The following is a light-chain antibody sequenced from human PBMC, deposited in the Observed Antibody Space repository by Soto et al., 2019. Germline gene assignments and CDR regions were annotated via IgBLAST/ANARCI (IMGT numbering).Light chain of an antibody. Sequence: QSALTQPASVSGSPGQSITISCTGTSSDVGGYNYVSWYQQHPGKAPKLMIYDVSNRPSGVSDRFSGSKSGNTASLTISGLQAEDEGDYYCSSYTSSNTHVVFGGGPKLTVL. CDR2: DVS. CDR3: SSYTSSNTHVV. J-gene: IGLJ2*01. CDR1: SSDVGGYNY. V-gene: IGLV2-14*01.